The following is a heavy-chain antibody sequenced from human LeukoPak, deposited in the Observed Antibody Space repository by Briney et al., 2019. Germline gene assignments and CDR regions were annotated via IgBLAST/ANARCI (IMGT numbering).Heavy chain of an antibody. CDR3: ARGRGYSYGYRNNWFDP. Sequence: PSQTLSLTCTVSGGSISSGGYYWSWIRQHPGKGLERIGYIYYSGSTYYNPSLKSRVTISVDTSKNQFSLKLSSVTAADTAVYYCARGRGYSYGYRNNWFDPWGQGTLVTVSS. V-gene: IGHV4-31*03. D-gene: IGHD5-18*01. J-gene: IGHJ5*02. CDR2: IYYSGST. CDR1: GGSISSGGYY.